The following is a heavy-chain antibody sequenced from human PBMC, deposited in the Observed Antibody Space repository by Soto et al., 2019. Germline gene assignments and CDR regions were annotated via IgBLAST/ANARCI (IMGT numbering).Heavy chain of an antibody. CDR2: VYYSGST. D-gene: IGHD4-4*01. CDR3: ASLRCYSWRNGLDV. V-gene: IGHV4-39*01. CDR1: GASISTTSYY. Sequence: QLQLQQSGPGLLKPSETLALTCNVSGASISTTSYYWAWIRQSPGKGLAWIATVYYSGSTYYNPSLRSRVTISVDTSKNQFSLKLTSVTAADTAVYYCASLRCYSWRNGLDVWGQGTTVTVSS. J-gene: IGHJ6*02.